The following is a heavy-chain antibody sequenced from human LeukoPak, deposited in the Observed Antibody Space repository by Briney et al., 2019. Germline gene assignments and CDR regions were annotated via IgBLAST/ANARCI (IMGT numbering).Heavy chain of an antibody. CDR3: ARDLGRTGAFDI. D-gene: IGHD1-14*01. CDR2: IYTSGST. J-gene: IGHJ3*02. Sequence: MSSETLSLTCTVSGGSISSGSYYWSWIRQPAGKGLEWIGRIYTSGSTNYNPSLKSRVTISVDTSKNQFSLKLSSVTAADTAVYYCARDLGRTGAFDIWGQGTMVTVSS. V-gene: IGHV4-61*02. CDR1: GGSISSGSYY.